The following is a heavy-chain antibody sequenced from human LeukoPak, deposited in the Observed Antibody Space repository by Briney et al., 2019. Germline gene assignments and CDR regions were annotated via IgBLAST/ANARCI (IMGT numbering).Heavy chain of an antibody. Sequence: GSLSLSCAASGLAVSSNYMSWVRPAPGKGLGWGSVIYSGGSTYYADSVKGRFTISRDNSKNTLYLQMNSLRAEDTAVYYCARDILTGSIEVWGQGTLVTVSS. V-gene: IGHV3-53*01. CDR3: ARDILTGSIEV. D-gene: IGHD3-9*01. J-gene: IGHJ4*02. CDR2: IYSGGST. CDR1: GLAVSSNY.